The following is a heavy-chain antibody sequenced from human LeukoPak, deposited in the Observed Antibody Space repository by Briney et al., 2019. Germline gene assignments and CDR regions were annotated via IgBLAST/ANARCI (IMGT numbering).Heavy chain of an antibody. Sequence: PSETLSLTCTVSGGSISSYYWSWIRQPQGKGLEWIGYIYYSGSTNYDPSLKSRVTISVDTSKNQFSLKLSSVTAADTAVYYCARDQPLPDYWGQGTLVTVSS. CDR3: ARDQPLPDY. CDR2: IYYSGST. CDR1: GGSISSYY. J-gene: IGHJ4*02. V-gene: IGHV4-59*01.